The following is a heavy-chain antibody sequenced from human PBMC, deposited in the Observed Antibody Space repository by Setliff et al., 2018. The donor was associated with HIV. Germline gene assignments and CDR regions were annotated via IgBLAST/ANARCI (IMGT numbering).Heavy chain of an antibody. J-gene: IGHJ6*03. CDR2: IDHRGST. D-gene: IGHD2-15*01. Sequence: SETLSLTCAVYGGSFSGYYWSWIRQPPGKGLEWIGEIDHRGSTNYNPSLKSRVTISVDTSKNQFSLNLNSVTPADTDVYYCARGPGGWQRDYYYYMDVWGKGTTVTVSS. V-gene: IGHV4-34*01. CDR3: ARGPGGWQRDYYYYMDV. CDR1: GGSFSGYY.